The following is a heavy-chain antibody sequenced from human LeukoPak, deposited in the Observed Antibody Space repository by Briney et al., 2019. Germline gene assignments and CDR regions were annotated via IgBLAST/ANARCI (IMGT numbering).Heavy chain of an antibody. CDR1: ALNSSNVA. J-gene: IGHJ4*02. CDR3: ARDAQRGFDYSNSLEH. D-gene: IGHD4-11*01. CDR2: IWSDATNQ. Sequence: GTSLSLACEPSALNSSNVAMHWVRQAPGKGLEWVAVIWSDATNQYYGDSVKGRFTISRDNFKKTVSLQMDSLRAEDTAVYYCARDAQRGFDYSNSLEHWGQGSLVTVSS. V-gene: IGHV3-33*01.